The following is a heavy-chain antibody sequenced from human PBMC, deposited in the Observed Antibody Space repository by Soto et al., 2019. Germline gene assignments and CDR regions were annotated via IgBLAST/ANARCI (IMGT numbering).Heavy chain of an antibody. J-gene: IGHJ4*02. CDR2: IYYSGST. CDR3: ARFDQVSYYFDY. CDR1: GGSISSYY. Sequence: PSETLSLTCTVSGGSISSYYWSWIRQPPGKGLEWIGYIYYSGSTNYNPSLKSRVTISVDTSKNQFSLKLSSVTAADTAVYYCARFDQVSYYFDYWGQGTLVTVSS. V-gene: IGHV4-59*01.